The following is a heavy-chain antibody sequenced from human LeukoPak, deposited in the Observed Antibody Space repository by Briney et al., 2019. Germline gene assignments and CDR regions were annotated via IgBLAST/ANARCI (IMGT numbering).Heavy chain of an antibody. CDR1: GFTFSTYS. CDR2: ISRSNTI. V-gene: IGHV3-48*01. Sequence: QLGGSLRLSCAASGFTFSTYSMNWVRQAPGKGLEWVSYISRSNTIYYADSVKGRFTVSRDNAKDSLFLQMNSLRAEDTAVYYCARVGYYDFWSGLIPHTYYMDVWGKGTTVTVSS. J-gene: IGHJ6*03. CDR3: ARVGYYDFWSGLIPHTYYMDV. D-gene: IGHD3-3*01.